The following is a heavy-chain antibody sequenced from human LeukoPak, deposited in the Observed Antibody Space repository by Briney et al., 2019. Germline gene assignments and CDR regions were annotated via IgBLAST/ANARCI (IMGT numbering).Heavy chain of an antibody. CDR1: GFTFSRYW. V-gene: IGHV3-74*01. CDR3: ARAYDVGSGYSSAY. CDR2: INSDGSST. Sequence: PGGSLRLSCAASGFTFSRYWMHRVRQAPGKGLVWVSRINSDGSSTDYPDSVKGRFTISRDNAKNTLYLQMNSLRAEDTAVYYCARAYDVGSGYSSAYWGQGTLVTVSS. D-gene: IGHD3-3*01. J-gene: IGHJ4*02.